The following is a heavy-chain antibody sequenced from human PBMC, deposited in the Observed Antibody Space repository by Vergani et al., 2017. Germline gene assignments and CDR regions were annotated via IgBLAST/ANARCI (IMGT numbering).Heavy chain of an antibody. Sequence: QLQLQESGPGLVKPSETLSLTCTVSGGSISSGSYYWSWIRQPAGKGLEWIGRIYTSGSTNYNPAHKSRVTIAVDTSKNQFSLKLSSVTAADTAVYYCARVPVPLPQVRGGDYWGQGTLVTVSS. V-gene: IGHV4-61*02. CDR3: ARVPVPLPQVRGGDY. J-gene: IGHJ4*02. D-gene: IGHD1-26*01. CDR1: GGSISSGSYY. CDR2: IYTSGST.